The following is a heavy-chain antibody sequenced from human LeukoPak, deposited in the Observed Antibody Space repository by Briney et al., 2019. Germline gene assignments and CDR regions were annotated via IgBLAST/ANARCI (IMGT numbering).Heavy chain of an antibody. CDR3: ASHGNDAFDI. CDR1: GGSISSYY. CDR2: IYTSGST. V-gene: IGHV4-4*07. J-gene: IGHJ3*02. Sequence: SETLSLTCTVSGGSISSYYWSWIRQPAGKGREWIGRIYTSGSTNYNPSLKSRVTMSVDTSKNQLSLKLSSVSAADTAVYYCASHGNDAFDIWGQGTMVTVSS. D-gene: IGHD4-17*01.